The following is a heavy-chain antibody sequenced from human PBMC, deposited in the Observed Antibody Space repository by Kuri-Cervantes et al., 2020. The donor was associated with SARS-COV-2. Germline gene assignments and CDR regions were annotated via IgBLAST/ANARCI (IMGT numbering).Heavy chain of an antibody. J-gene: IGHJ4*02. CDR3: AGTKRGKTYFDY. Sequence: GGSLRLSCAASGFTVSSYAMHWVRQAPGKGLEWVALISYDGSNKYYADSVKGRFTISRDNSKNTMYLQMNSLTAEDTAVYYCAGTKRGKTYFDYWGQGTLVTVSS. V-gene: IGHV3-30*03. CDR2: ISYDGSNK. D-gene: IGHD3-10*01. CDR1: GFTVSSYA.